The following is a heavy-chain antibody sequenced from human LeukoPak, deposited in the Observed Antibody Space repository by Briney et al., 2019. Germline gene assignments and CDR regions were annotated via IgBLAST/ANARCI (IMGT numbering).Heavy chain of an antibody. CDR3: VRGSSGTVVRGIAWAWFDP. CDR1: GFTFRNYW. CDR2: IKQDGSEK. J-gene: IGHJ5*02. Sequence: GGSLRLSCVASGFTFRNYWMTWVRQAPGKGLEWVANIKQDGSEKYFVDSVRGRFTISRDDARDSLYLQMNSLRAEDTAVYYCVRGSSGTVVRGIAWAWFDPWGQGTLVTVSS. V-gene: IGHV3-7*05. D-gene: IGHD3-10*01.